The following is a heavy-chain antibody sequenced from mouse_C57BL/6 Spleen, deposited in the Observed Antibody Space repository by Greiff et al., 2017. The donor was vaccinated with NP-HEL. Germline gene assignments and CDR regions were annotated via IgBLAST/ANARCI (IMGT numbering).Heavy chain of an antibody. CDR3: ASGEYDGYLYYAMDY. J-gene: IGHJ4*01. CDR1: GYSITSGYY. D-gene: IGHD2-3*01. Sequence: EVQLQESGPGLVKPSQSLSLTCSVTGYSITSGYYWNWIRQFPGNKLEWMGYISYDGSNNYNPSLKNRISITRDTSKNQFFLKLNSVTTEDTATYYCASGEYDGYLYYAMDYWGQGTSVTVSS. CDR2: ISYDGSN. V-gene: IGHV3-6*01.